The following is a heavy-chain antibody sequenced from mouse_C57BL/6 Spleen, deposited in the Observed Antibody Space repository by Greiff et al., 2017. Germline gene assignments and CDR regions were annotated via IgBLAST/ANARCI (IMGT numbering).Heavy chain of an antibody. CDR2: IYPSDSET. CDR1: GYTFTSYW. V-gene: IGHV1-61*01. Sequence: VQLQQPGAELVRPGSSVKLSCKASGYTFTSYWMDWVKQRPGQGLEWIGNIYPSDSETHYNQKFKDKATLTVDKSSSTAYMQLSSLTSEDSAVYYCARDVTTTGYFEVWGTGTTVTVSS. CDR3: ARDVTTTGYFEV. J-gene: IGHJ1*03. D-gene: IGHD2-3*01.